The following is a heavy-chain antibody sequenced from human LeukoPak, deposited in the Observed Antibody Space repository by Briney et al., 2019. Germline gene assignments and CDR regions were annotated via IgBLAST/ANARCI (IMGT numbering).Heavy chain of an antibody. CDR2: INSDGSST. J-gene: IGHJ4*02. CDR3: VRGLYDILSGYFDY. V-gene: IGHV3-74*01. Sequence: PGGSLRLSCAASEFTFNNYWMHWVHQAPGKGLVWVSRINSDGSSTNYADSVKGRFTISRDNAKNTLYLQMGSLRAEDVAVYYCVRGLYDILSGYFDYWGQGALVTVSS. D-gene: IGHD3-9*01. CDR1: EFTFNNYW.